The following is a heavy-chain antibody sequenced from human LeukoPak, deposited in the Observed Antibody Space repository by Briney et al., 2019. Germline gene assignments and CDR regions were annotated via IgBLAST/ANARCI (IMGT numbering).Heavy chain of an antibody. CDR1: GFTFSNYA. J-gene: IGHJ6*02. Sequence: GRSLRLSCVASGFTFSNYAMHWVRQAPGKGLEWVAVISDDGSNNYYAGSVKGRFTISRENAKNSLYLQMNSLRAGDTAVYYCARAVGYCSSTSCYTDGMDVWGQGTTVTVSS. CDR3: ARAVGYCSSTSCYTDGMDV. CDR2: ISDDGSNN. D-gene: IGHD2-2*02. V-gene: IGHV3-30*03.